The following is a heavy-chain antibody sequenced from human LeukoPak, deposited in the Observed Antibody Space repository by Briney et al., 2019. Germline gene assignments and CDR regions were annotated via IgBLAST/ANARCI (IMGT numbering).Heavy chain of an antibody. V-gene: IGHV3-30*04. CDR2: ISYDGSNK. D-gene: IGHD5-18*01. CDR3: ARGRRRYSYGTAHYFDY. J-gene: IGHJ4*02. CDR1: GFTFSSYA. Sequence: GGSLRLSCAASGFTFSSYAMHWVRQAPGKGLEWVAVISYDGSNKYYADSVKGRFTISRDNSKNTLYLQMNSLRAEDTAVYYCARGRRRYSYGTAHYFDYWGQGTLVTVSS.